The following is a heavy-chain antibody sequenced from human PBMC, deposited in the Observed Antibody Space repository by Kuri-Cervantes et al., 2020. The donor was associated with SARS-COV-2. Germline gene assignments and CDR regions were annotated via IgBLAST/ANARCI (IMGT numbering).Heavy chain of an antibody. V-gene: IGHV4-39*01. CDR1: GGSISSQSYY. J-gene: IGHJ4*02. CDR2: VYYSGTT. CDR3: ARQGGIVVVPAAL. Sequence: SETLSLTCTVSGGSISSQSYYWGWIRQPPGKGLEWIGSVYYSGTTYYNPSLRSRVTISLDTSKNQLSLNLNSVTAADTAVYYCARQGGIVVVPAALWGQGTLVTVSS. D-gene: IGHD2-2*01.